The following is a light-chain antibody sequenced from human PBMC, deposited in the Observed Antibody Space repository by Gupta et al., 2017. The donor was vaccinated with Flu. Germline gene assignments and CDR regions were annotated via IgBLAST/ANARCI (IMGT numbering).Light chain of an antibody. Sequence: PASLSASVGDRVNITCRASQGIGNELGWYVQTPGKAPRRLISAASTLQRGVPSRFSGSGSGTEFTLTIDSLQPEDFATYYCRQQNSFPRTFGQGTKVEIK. CDR2: AAS. V-gene: IGKV1-17*01. CDR3: RQQNSFPRT. J-gene: IGKJ2*01. CDR1: QGIGNE.